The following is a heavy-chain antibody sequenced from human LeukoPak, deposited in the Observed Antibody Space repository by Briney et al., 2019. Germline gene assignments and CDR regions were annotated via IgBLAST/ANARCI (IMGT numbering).Heavy chain of an antibody. V-gene: IGHV3-23*01. CDR1: GFTFSSYA. D-gene: IGHD2-2*01. CDR2: ISGSGGST. J-gene: IGHJ6*02. CDR3: ANHQYQLPAAGVYYYYGMDV. Sequence: GGSLRLSCAASGFTFSSYAMSWVRQAPGKGLEWVSAISGSGGSTYYADSVKGRFTISRDNSKNTLYLQMNSLRAEDTAVYCCANHQYQLPAAGVYYYYGMDVWGQGTTVTVSS.